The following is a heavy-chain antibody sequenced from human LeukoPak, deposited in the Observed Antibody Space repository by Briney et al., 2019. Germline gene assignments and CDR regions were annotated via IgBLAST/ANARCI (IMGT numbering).Heavy chain of an antibody. J-gene: IGHJ4*02. Sequence: SETLSLTCTVSGGSISSSSYYWGWIRQPPGKGLEWIGSIYYSGSTYYNPSLKSRVTISVDKSKNQFSLKLSSVTAADTAVYYCARVPHAGYGYGYGGLDYWGQGTLVTVSS. CDR1: GGSISSSSYY. V-gene: IGHV4-39*07. CDR2: IYYSGST. D-gene: IGHD5-18*01. CDR3: ARVPHAGYGYGYGGLDY.